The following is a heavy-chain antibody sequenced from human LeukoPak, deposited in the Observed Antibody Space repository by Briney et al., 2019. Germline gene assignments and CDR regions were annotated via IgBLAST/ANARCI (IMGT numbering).Heavy chain of an antibody. CDR3: ASHYGSGNLVVC. D-gene: IGHD3-10*01. CDR1: GYTFTNYA. V-gene: IGHV1-3*01. CDR2: ISAGNGNT. Sequence: ASVTVSCTASGYTFTNYAIHWMRQAPGQRLEWMGLISAGNGNTKYSHKFQDRVTITRDTSASTAYMELSSLRSEDTAVYYCASHYGSGNLVVCWGQGNLVTVSS. J-gene: IGHJ4*02.